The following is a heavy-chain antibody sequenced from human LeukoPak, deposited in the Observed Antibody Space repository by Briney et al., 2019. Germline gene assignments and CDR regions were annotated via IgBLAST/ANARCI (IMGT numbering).Heavy chain of an antibody. D-gene: IGHD3-16*01. Sequence: GGSLRLSCEASGFIFSTYGMHWVRQAPGKGPEWVAVIWFDGSNKYYAESVKGRFTISRDNSKDTLYLEMNNVRAEVTAVYYCARAVGPFDYWGQRILVTVSS. CDR1: GFIFSTYG. CDR3: ARAVGPFDY. V-gene: IGHV3-33*01. CDR2: IWFDGSNK. J-gene: IGHJ4*02.